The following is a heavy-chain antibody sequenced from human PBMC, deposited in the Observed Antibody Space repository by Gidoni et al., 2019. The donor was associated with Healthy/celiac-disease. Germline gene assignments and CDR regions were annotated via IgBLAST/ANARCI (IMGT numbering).Heavy chain of an antibody. V-gene: IGHV1-46*01. CDR1: GYTFTSYY. J-gene: IGHJ4*02. Sequence: QVQLVQSGAEVKKPGASVKVYCKASGYTFTSYYMHWVRQAPGQGLEWLGIINPSGGSTSYAQKFQGRVTMTRDTSTSTVYMELSSLRSEDTAVYYCARDQAPQLLITMGFDYWGQGTLVTVSS. CDR3: ARDQAPQLLITMGFDY. CDR2: INPSGGST. D-gene: IGHD3-10*01.